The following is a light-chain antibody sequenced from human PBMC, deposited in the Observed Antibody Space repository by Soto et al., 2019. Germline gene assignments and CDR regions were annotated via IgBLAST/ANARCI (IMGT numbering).Light chain of an antibody. V-gene: IGKV1-5*01. CDR2: DAS. J-gene: IGKJ5*01. CDR3: QQYYTSAT. CDR1: QKIRNL. Sequence: TITCRASQKIRNLLAWYQQKPGRAPKPLIFDASTLRTGVPSRFSGSGSGSEINSTITGLQPDDFASYFCQQYYTSATFGHGTRVEIK.